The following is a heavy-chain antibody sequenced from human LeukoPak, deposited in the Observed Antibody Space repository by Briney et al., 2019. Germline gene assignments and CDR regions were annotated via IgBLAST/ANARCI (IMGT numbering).Heavy chain of an antibody. CDR1: DESLSGYS. V-gene: IGHV4-34*01. J-gene: IGHJ5*02. D-gene: IGHD4-11*01. CDR3: STSTGTTYNSFDP. Sequence: SETLSLTCAVYDESLSGYSWNWIRQPPGKGLGWIGEIDHLGRTNYNPSPKSRVGISIDMSKNQFSLKMTSVTAADTAVYYCSTSTGTTYNSFDPWGQGTLVTVSS. CDR2: IDHLGRT.